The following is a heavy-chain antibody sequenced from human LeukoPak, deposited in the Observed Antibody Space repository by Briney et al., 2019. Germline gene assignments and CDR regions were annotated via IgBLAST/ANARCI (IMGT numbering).Heavy chain of an antibody. CDR2: INHSGST. CDR3: ARTTTVFAVDH. V-gene: IGHV4-34*01. D-gene: IGHD1-1*01. CDR1: GGSFSGYY. J-gene: IGHJ4*02. Sequence: PSETLSLTCAVYGGSFSGYYWSWIRQPPGKGLEWIGEINHSGSTNYNPSLKSRVTISVDTSKNQFSLKLSSVTAADTAVYYCARTTTVFAVDHWGQGTLVTVSS.